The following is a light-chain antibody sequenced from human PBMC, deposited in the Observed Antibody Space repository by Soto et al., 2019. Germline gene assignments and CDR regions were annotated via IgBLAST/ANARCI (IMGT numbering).Light chain of an antibody. V-gene: IGKV3-20*01. Sequence: EIVLTQSPGTLSLSPGERATLSCRASQSVSSSYLAWYQQKPGQAPRLLIYGASSRATGIPDRFSGSGSGTDFTLTIIILEPEDYAVYYCQQYGSSPRVTFGGGTKVEIK. CDR2: GAS. CDR3: QQYGSSPRVT. CDR1: QSVSSSY. J-gene: IGKJ4*01.